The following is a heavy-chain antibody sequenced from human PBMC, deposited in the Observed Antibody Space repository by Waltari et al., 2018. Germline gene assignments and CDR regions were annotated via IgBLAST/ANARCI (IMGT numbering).Heavy chain of an antibody. J-gene: IGHJ4*02. CDR1: GFTFSSYG. CDR3: AKDWYDSSGYIDY. CDR2: IWYDGSNK. Sequence: QVQLVESGGGVVQPGRSLRLSCAASGFTFSSYGMHWVRQAPGKGLEWVAVIWYDGSNKYYADSVKGRFTISRDNSKNTLYRQMNSLRAEDTAVYYCAKDWYDSSGYIDYWGQGTLVTVSS. V-gene: IGHV3-33*06. D-gene: IGHD3-22*01.